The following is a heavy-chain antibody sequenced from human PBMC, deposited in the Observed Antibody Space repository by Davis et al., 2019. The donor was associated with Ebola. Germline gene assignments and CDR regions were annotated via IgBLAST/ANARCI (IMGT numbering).Heavy chain of an antibody. V-gene: IGHV3-53*01. Sequence: GGSLRLSCEVSGFSVSGKYMSWVRQAPGKGLEWVSVFYTDERTYYADSVKGRFTVSRDNSENMLYLQMSTLRVEDTAVYYCARHVDGDFWYFDLWGRGTRVIVSS. CDR1: GFSVSGKY. CDR2: FYTDERT. J-gene: IGHJ2*01. D-gene: IGHD4-17*01. CDR3: ARHVDGDFWYFDL.